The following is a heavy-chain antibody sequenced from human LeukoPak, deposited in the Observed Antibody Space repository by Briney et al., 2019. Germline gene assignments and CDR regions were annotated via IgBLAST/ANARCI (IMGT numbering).Heavy chain of an antibody. Sequence: QSGGSLRLSCAASGFIFSSYGMQWVRQAPGKGLEWVAFIRFDGNHKSYADSVKGRFTISRDISKNTLDLQMNSLRVEDTAVYYCAKDRLSGSYYDGAFDIWGQGTMVTVSS. J-gene: IGHJ3*02. CDR2: IRFDGNHK. CDR3: AKDRLSGSYYDGAFDI. CDR1: GFIFSSYG. V-gene: IGHV3-30*02. D-gene: IGHD1-26*01.